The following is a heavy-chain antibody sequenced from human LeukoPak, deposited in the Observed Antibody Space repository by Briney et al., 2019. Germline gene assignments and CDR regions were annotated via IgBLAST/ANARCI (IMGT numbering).Heavy chain of an antibody. CDR1: GYTFTDYY. V-gene: IGHV1-2*02. D-gene: IGHD5-12*01. CDR3: AREGWQSGHDWGAFDM. CDR2: INPKTGDT. Sequence: GASVKVSCKASGYTFTDYYMHWVRQAPGQGLEWMGWINPKTGDTKCTQKFQGRVAMTRDTSNSTVYMELSRLGSDDTAVYYFAREGWQSGHDWGAFDMWGQGTMVTVSS. J-gene: IGHJ3*02.